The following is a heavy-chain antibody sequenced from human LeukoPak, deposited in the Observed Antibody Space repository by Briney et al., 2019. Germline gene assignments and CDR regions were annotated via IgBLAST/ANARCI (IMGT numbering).Heavy chain of an antibody. Sequence: PGGSLRLSCAASGLTFSSYGMHWVRQAPGKGLEWVAVISYDGSNKYYADSVKGRFTFSRDNSKNTLYLQMNSLRAEDTAVNYCAKVVAGYWGQGTLVTVSS. J-gene: IGHJ4*02. V-gene: IGHV3-30*18. CDR1: GLTFSSYG. D-gene: IGHD5-12*01. CDR3: AKVVAGY. CDR2: ISYDGSNK.